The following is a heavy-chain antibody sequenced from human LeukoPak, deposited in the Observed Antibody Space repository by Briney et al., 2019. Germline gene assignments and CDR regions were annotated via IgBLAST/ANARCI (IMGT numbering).Heavy chain of an antibody. Sequence: GGSLRLSCAASGFTFSSYEMNWVRQAPGKGLEWVSYIDSSGSLIYYADSVKGRFTVSRDNAHNSLYLQMNSLRAEDTALYYCARERASCGGDCLDYWGQGTLVTVSS. CDR2: IDSSGSLI. J-gene: IGHJ4*02. CDR1: GFTFSSYE. V-gene: IGHV3-48*03. D-gene: IGHD2-21*02. CDR3: ARERASCGGDCLDY.